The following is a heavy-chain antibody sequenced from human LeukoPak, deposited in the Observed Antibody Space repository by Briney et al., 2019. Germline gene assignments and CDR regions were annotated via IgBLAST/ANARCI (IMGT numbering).Heavy chain of an antibody. J-gene: IGHJ6*03. CDR2: INPSGGST. V-gene: IGHV1-46*03. CDR3: ASTGGYSYGLYYYYYMDV. D-gene: IGHD5-18*01. CDR1: GYTFTSYY. Sequence: ASVKVSCKASGYTFTSYYMHWVRPAPGQGLEWMGIINPSGGSTSYAQKFQGRVTMTRDTSTSTVYMELSSLRSEDTAVYYCASTGGYSYGLYYYYYMDVWGKGTTVTVSS.